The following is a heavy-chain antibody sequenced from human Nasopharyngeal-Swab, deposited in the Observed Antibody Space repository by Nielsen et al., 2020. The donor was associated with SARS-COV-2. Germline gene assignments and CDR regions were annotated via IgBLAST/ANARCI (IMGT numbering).Heavy chain of an antibody. J-gene: IGHJ5*02. CDR2: INPSGGST. V-gene: IGHV1-46*01. D-gene: IGHD6-19*01. CDR1: GYTFTSYY. Sequence: VKVSCKASGYTFTSYYMHWVRQAPGQGLEWMGIINPSGGSTSYAQKFQGRVTMTRDTSTSTVYMELSSLRSEDTAVYYCAREVAVAGTFCWFDPWGQGTLVTVSS. CDR3: AREVAVAGTFCWFDP.